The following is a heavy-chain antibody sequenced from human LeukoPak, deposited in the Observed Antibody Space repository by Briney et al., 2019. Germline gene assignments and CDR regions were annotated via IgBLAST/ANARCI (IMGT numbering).Heavy chain of an antibody. D-gene: IGHD3-22*01. Sequence: GGSLRLSCAASGFTFNDYGMSWVRQAPGKGLEWVSGINWNGGRTGYADSMKGRFIISRDNAKNSLYLQVNSLRAEDTAMYYCARNFGGGDSSGPYYWGQGTPVTVSS. CDR1: GFTFNDYG. CDR3: ARNFGGGDSSGPYY. V-gene: IGHV3-20*04. J-gene: IGHJ4*02. CDR2: INWNGGRT.